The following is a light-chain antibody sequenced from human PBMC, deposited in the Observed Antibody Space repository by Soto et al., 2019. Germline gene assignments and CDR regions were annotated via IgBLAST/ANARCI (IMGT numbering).Light chain of an antibody. J-gene: IGKJ1*01. CDR3: QHYKTYSL. CDR2: DAS. Sequence: DIQMTQSPSTLSASVRDRVTITCRASQSISSWLAWYQQKPGKAPKLLIYDASTLESGVPSRFSGSASGTEFTLTISSLQPEDFATYYCQHYKTYSLFGQGTKVDIK. CDR1: QSISSW. V-gene: IGKV1-5*01.